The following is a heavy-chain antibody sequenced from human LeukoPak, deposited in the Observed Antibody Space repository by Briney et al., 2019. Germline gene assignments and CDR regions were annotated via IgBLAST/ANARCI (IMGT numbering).Heavy chain of an antibody. CDR3: AREVVPSNMDV. CDR2: INPSGGTT. J-gene: IGHJ6*03. V-gene: IGHV1-46*01. D-gene: IGHD2-2*01. CDR1: GYTFINYY. Sequence: ASVKVSCKASGYTFINYYMHWVRQAPGQGLEWMGIINPSGGTTSYAQNFQGRVTMTRDTSTSTVYMELSSLRSEDTAVYYCAREVVPSNMDVWGKGTTVTVSS.